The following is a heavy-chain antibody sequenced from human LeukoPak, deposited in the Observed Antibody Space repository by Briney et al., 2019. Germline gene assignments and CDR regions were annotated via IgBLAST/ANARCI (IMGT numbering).Heavy chain of an antibody. CDR2: IKKDGSEK. Sequence: GGSLRLSCSASGFIFSTNWMSWVRQAPGKGLEWVANIKKDGSEKHHVDSVKVTFTISRDNAKNSLYLQMKRLRVEDTAVYHCERTSGAASTFDYWGQGTLVTVSS. V-gene: IGHV3-7*01. D-gene: IGHD1-1*01. CDR3: ERTSGAASTFDY. J-gene: IGHJ4*02. CDR1: GFIFSTNW.